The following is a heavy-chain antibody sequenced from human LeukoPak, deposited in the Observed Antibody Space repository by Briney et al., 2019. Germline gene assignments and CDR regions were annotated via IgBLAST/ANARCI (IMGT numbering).Heavy chain of an antibody. Sequence: GGSLRLSCAASGFTFSTSSMNWVRQAPGKGLEWVSSISSSRSYIYYADSVKGRFTISRDNAKNSLYLQMDSLRPEDTAVYYCARDLLGAFDYWGQGTLVTVSS. J-gene: IGHJ4*02. CDR3: ARDLLGAFDY. D-gene: IGHD1-26*01. V-gene: IGHV3-21*01. CDR1: GFTFSTSS. CDR2: ISSSRSYI.